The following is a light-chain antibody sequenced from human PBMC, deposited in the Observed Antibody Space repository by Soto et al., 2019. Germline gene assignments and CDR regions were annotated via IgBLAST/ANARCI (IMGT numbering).Light chain of an antibody. V-gene: IGLV3-9*01. Sequence: SYELAQPLSVSVALGQTARITCGVNNIGSKNVHWYQQKPGQAPVLVIYRDSSRPSGIPERFSGSNSGNTATLTISRAQAGDEADYYCQVWDSNTYVFGTGTKVTVL. J-gene: IGLJ1*01. CDR1: NIGSKN. CDR2: RDS. CDR3: QVWDSNTYV.